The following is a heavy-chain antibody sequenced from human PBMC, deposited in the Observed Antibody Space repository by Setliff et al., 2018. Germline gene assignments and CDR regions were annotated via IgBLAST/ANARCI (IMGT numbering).Heavy chain of an antibody. CDR2: ISHNGRV. D-gene: IGHD3-22*01. V-gene: IGHV4-34*01. J-gene: IGHJ4*02. Sequence: SETLSLTCDLKGGAVSGFYWSWSSQTPGKDLEWIGEISHNGRVSSSPSLKSRVTISVDRAKNHFSLKLTSVTAADTAMYYCARSRYYDSSGNNYGLDYWGQGTLVTVSS. CDR1: GGAVSGFY. CDR3: ARSRYYDSSGNNYGLDY.